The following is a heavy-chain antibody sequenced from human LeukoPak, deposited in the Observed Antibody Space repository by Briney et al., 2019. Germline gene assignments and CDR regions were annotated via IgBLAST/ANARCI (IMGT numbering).Heavy chain of an antibody. J-gene: IGHJ3*02. V-gene: IGHV4-59*01. D-gene: IGHD6-19*01. Sequence: SETLSLTCTVSGGSMSLFYWTWIRQSPGKGLEWIGDIYHIGSTNYNPSFKSRVTISVDTSKKQFSLKLSSVTAADTAVYYCARDLAYRSSLRGTFDIWGQGTKVTVSS. CDR2: IYHIGST. CDR1: GGSMSLFY. CDR3: ARDLAYRSSLRGTFDI.